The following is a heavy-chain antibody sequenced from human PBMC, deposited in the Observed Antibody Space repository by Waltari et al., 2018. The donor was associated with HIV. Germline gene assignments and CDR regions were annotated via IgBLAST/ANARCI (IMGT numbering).Heavy chain of an antibody. CDR1: AFTFSNFA. J-gene: IGHJ4*02. CDR3: ARGGYYYDISGYYHY. D-gene: IGHD3-22*01. Sequence: QVQLVESGGGVVRPGRSLGLACAASAFTFSNFAMHCGRQAPGKGLSWVVIIWDDEETKYDSDSVKGRFTISRDNSKNTLYLQMNSRRVEDTAVYYCARGGYYYDISGYYHYWGQGTLVTVSS. CDR2: IWDDEETK. V-gene: IGHV3-33*01.